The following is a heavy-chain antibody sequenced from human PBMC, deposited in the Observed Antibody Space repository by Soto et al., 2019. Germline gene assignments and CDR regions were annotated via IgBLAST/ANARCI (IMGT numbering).Heavy chain of an antibody. CDR1: GFTFTSYS. V-gene: IGHV3-48*02. D-gene: IGHD3-16*01. CDR3: AREMGACSDSSCYPGPYDS. CDR2: ITSKSTTI. J-gene: IGHJ5*02. Sequence: GGSLRHSCAASGFTFTSYSMNWGRQAPGQGLEWVSYITSKSTTIKYADSVKGRFTVSRDNAKNSLYLQLNSLRDEDTAVYYCAREMGACSDSSCYPGPYDSWGQGTLVTVSS.